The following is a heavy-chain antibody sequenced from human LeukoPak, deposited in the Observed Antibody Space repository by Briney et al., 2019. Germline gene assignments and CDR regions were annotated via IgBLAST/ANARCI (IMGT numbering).Heavy chain of an antibody. V-gene: IGHV3-21*01. CDR3: AREGDYGRTPDV. D-gene: IGHD4/OR15-4a*01. Sequence: GGSLRLSCAASGFTFSSYSMNWVRQAPGKGLEWVSSISSSSSYIYYADSVKGRFTISRDNAKNSLYLQMNSLRAEDTAVYYCAREGDYGRTPDVWGQGTTVTVSS. CDR1: GFTFSSYS. CDR2: ISSSSSYI. J-gene: IGHJ6*02.